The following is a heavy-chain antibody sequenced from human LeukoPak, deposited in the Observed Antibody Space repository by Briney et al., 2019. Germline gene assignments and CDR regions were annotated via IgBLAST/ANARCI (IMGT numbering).Heavy chain of an antibody. CDR3: AKEGVLGATMTNNWFDP. CDR1: GGTFSSYA. Sequence: SVKVSCKASGGTFSSYAISWVRQAPGQGLEWMGGIVPIFGTANYAQKFQGRVTITADESTSTAYMELSSLRSEDTAVYYCAKEGVLGATMTNNWFDPWGQGTLVTVSS. J-gene: IGHJ5*02. CDR2: IVPIFGTA. D-gene: IGHD1-26*01. V-gene: IGHV1-69*13.